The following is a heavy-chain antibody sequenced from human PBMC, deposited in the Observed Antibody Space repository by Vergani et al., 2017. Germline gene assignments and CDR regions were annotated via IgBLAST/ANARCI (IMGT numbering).Heavy chain of an antibody. CDR1: GFSFSGYR. CDR2: IKSDGRIT. Sequence: EVQLVESGGGLIHPGGSLRLSCEGSGFSFSGYRMHWVRQSPEKGLVWVSRIKSDGRITNYADTVKGRFTISRDNAKNTLYLEMNSLRGDDTSIYYCVRARCSCPCFMSNWFDAWGQGTLVTVSS. J-gene: IGHJ5*02. D-gene: IGHD2-15*01. V-gene: IGHV3-74*01. CDR3: VRARCSCPCFMSNWFDA.